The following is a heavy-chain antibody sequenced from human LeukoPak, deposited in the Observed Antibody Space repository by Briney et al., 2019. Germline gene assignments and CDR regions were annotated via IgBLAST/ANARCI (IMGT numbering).Heavy chain of an antibody. Sequence: PGGSLRLSCAASGFTFSSYSMNWVRQAPGKGLEWVSSISSSSSYIYYADSVKGRFTIPRDNAKNSLYLQMNSLRAEDTAVYYCARGPPGGYSTNWFDPWGQGTLVTVSS. J-gene: IGHJ5*02. CDR3: ARGPPGGYSTNWFDP. CDR1: GFTFSSYS. V-gene: IGHV3-21*01. CDR2: ISSSSSYI. D-gene: IGHD3-3*01.